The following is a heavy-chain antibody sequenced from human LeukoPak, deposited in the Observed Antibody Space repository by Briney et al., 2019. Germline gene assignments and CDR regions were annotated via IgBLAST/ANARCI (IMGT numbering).Heavy chain of an antibody. Sequence: ASVKVSCKASGYTFTSYDINWVRQATGQGLEWMRWMNPNSGNTGYAQKFQGRVTMTRNTSISTAYMELSSLRSEDTAVYYCARLDGYDILTGYQNWGQGTLVTVSS. J-gene: IGHJ4*02. CDR1: GYTFTSYD. CDR2: MNPNSGNT. CDR3: ARLDGYDILTGYQN. V-gene: IGHV1-8*01. D-gene: IGHD3-9*01.